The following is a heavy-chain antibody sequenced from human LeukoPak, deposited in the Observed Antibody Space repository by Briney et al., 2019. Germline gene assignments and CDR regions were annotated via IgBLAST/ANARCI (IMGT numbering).Heavy chain of an antibody. CDR1: GGSISSYY. D-gene: IGHD2-21*01. Sequence: SETLSLTCTVSGGSISSYYWSWIRQPPGKGLEWIGYIYYSGSTNYNPSLKSRATISVDTSKNQFSLKLSSVTAADTAVYYCARQSIDHFDYWGQGTLVTVSS. J-gene: IGHJ4*02. CDR3: ARQSIDHFDY. V-gene: IGHV4-59*08. CDR2: IYYSGST.